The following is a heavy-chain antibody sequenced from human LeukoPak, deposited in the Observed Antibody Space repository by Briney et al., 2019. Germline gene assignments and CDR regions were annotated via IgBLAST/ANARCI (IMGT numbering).Heavy chain of an antibody. CDR2: IKQDGSEK. Sequence: PGRSLRLSCAASGFTFSSYGMHWVRQAPGKGLEWVANIKQDGSEKHYVDSVKGRFTISRDNAKNSVYLQMNSLRAEDTAVYYCARGQPFGSHWGQGTLVTVSS. D-gene: IGHD3-10*01. CDR3: ARGQPFGSH. J-gene: IGHJ4*02. CDR1: GFTFSSYG. V-gene: IGHV3-7*03.